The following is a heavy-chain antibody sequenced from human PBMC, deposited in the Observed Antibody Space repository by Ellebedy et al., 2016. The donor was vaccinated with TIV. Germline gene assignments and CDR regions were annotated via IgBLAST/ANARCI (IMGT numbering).Heavy chain of an antibody. V-gene: IGHV4-4*02. Sequence: SETLSLXXAVSGDSISSSNWWSWVRQPPGKGLEWIGEIYHSGSTNYNPSLKSRVTISIDKSKNQFSLKLTSVTAADTAVYYCARAIIAPRPYYFDSWGQGALVTVSS. CDR1: GDSISSSNW. CDR2: IYHSGST. D-gene: IGHD6-6*01. CDR3: ARAIIAPRPYYFDS. J-gene: IGHJ4*02.